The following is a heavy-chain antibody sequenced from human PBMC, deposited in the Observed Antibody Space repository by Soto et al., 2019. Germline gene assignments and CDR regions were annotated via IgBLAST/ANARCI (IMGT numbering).Heavy chain of an antibody. V-gene: IGHV3-30-3*01. CDR1: GFTFSSYA. D-gene: IGHD2-15*01. CDR3: ARNRARYCSGGSCYLVDRFDY. CDR2: ISYDGSDK. J-gene: IGHJ4*02. Sequence: GGSLRLSCAASGFTFSSYAMHWVRQAPGKALEWVAVISYDGSDKYYADSVKGRFTISRDNSKNTLYLQMNSLRAEDTAVYYCARNRARYCSGGSCYLVDRFDYWGQGTLVTVSS.